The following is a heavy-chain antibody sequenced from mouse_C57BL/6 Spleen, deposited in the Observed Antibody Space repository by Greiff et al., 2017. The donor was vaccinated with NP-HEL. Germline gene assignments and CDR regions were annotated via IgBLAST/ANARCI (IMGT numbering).Heavy chain of an antibody. D-gene: IGHD2-5*01. V-gene: IGHV7-3*01. J-gene: IGHJ4*01. CDR1: GFTFTDYY. Sequence: EVQVVESGGGLVQPGGSLSLSCAASGFTFTDYYMSWVRQPPGKALEWLGFIRNKANGYTTEYSASVKGRFTISRDNSKSILYLQMNALRAEDSVNYCGAKYDYSNYSWAMDYWGQGTSVTVSS. CDR2: IRNKANGYTT. CDR3: AKYDYSNYSWAMDY.